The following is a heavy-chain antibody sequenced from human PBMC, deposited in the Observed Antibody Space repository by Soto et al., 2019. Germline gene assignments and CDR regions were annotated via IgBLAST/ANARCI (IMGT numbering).Heavy chain of an antibody. CDR3: AKAGIVVAITDDAFDI. V-gene: IGHV3-23*01. CDR2: ISGSGGST. Sequence: PGGSLRLSCAASGFTFSSYAMSWVRQAPGKGLEWVSAISGSGGSTYYADSVKGRFTISRDNSKNTLYLQMNSLRAEDTAVYYCAKAGIVVAITDDAFDIWGQGTMVTVSS. J-gene: IGHJ3*02. CDR1: GFTFSSYA. D-gene: IGHD3-22*01.